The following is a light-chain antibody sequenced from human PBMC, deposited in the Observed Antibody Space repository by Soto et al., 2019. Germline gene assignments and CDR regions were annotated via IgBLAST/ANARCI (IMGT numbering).Light chain of an antibody. CDR3: SSYNSTIPYV. CDR1: NSDVGGHNY. V-gene: IGLV2-14*01. Sequence: QSVLTQPASVSGSLGQSITISCTGSNSDVGGHNYVSWYQQHPGKAPKLMIYEVGIRPSGVSTRFSGSKSGNTASLTISGLQADQEAASYCSSYNSTIPYVFGTGTKVTVL. CDR2: EVG. J-gene: IGLJ1*01.